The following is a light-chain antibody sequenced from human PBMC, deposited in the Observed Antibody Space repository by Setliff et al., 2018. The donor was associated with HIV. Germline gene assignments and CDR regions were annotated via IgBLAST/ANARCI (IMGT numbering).Light chain of an antibody. J-gene: IGLJ1*01. CDR2: DVT. V-gene: IGLV2-14*01. Sequence: QSVLTQPASVSGSPGQSITISCTGADSDVGGYNYVSWYQQHPGKAPKLLIYDVTSRLPGVSNRFSGSKSGNTASLTISGLQAEDEADYYCSSYAISSPYVFGTGTRSPS. CDR1: DSDVGGYNY. CDR3: SSYAISSPYV.